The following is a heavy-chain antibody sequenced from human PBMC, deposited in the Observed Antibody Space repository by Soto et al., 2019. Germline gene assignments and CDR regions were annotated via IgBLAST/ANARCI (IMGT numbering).Heavy chain of an antibody. Sequence: QVQLVQSGAEVRKPGASVKVSCKASGYTFTSYGISWVRQAPGQGLEWMGRINAFNGNTDDIQKFQGRVTMTTDTSTSKAYMELRSRKSDDTAVYYCARGAGESILSIRGARYKYYGMDVWGQGTTVTVSS. CDR2: INAFNGNT. V-gene: IGHV1-18*01. J-gene: IGHJ6*02. CDR3: ARGAGESILSIRGARYKYYGMDV. CDR1: GYTFTSYG. D-gene: IGHD1-26*01.